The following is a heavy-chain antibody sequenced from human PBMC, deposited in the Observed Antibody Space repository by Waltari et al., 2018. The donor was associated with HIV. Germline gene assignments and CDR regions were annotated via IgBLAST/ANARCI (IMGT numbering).Heavy chain of an antibody. CDR1: GFPFCNFA. CDR3: ARGYSSSRWIPLYH. D-gene: IGHD6-6*01. Sequence: QVQLVESGGGVVQPGTSLTRSCAVSGFPFCNFAFHWVRQSPGKRLEWLAVFWSDGAEISYADSVKGRFTISKDSSQKTLYLHLTSLRAEDTALYYCARGYSSSRWIPLYHWGRGTLVTVSS. J-gene: IGHJ4*02. V-gene: IGHV3-33*01. CDR2: FWSDGAEI.